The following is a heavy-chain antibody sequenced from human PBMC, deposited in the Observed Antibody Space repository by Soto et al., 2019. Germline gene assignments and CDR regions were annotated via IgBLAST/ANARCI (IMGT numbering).Heavy chain of an antibody. D-gene: IGHD6-13*01. V-gene: IGHV1-46*01. J-gene: IGHJ5*02. CDR1: GYTFTSYY. Sequence: ASVKVSCKASGYTFTSYYMHWVRQAPGQGLEWMGIINPSGGSTSYAQKFQGRVTMTRDTSTSTVYMELSSLRSEDTAVYYCARGYSSSWYPQYNWFDPWGQGTLVTVS. CDR3: ARGYSSSWYPQYNWFDP. CDR2: INPSGGST.